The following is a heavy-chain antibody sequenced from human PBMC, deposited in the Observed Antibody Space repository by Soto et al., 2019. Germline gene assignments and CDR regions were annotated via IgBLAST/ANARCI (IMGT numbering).Heavy chain of an antibody. V-gene: IGHV1-69*13. CDR2: IIPIFGTA. D-gene: IGHD6-19*01. CDR1: GCTFSSNA. CDR3: AKGGRQWLVTSDFNY. J-gene: IGHJ4*02. Sequence: GASVKVSCKDSGCTFSSNAISWVRQATGQGLEWMGGIIPIFGTANYAQKFQGRVTITADESKNTVSLEMTSLRAEDTAVYYCAKGGRQWLVTSDFNYWGQGALVTVSS.